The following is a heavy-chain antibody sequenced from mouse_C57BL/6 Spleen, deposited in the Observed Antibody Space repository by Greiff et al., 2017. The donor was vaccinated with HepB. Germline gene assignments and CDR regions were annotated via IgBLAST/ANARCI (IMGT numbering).Heavy chain of an antibody. CDR3: ARRDGYAMEY. J-gene: IGHJ4*01. CDR1: GYTFTSYW. Sequence: QVQLQQPGAELVMPGASVKLSCKASGYTFTSYWMHWVKQRPGQGLEWIGEIDPSDSYTNYNQKFKGKSTLTVDKSSSTAYMQLSSLTSEDSAVYYCARRDGYAMEYWGQGTSVTVSS. V-gene: IGHV1-69*01. D-gene: IGHD2-3*01. CDR2: IDPSDSYT.